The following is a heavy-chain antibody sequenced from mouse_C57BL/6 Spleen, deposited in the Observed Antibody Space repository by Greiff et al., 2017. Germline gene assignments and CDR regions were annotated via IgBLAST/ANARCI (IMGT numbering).Heavy chain of an antibody. CDR2: IHPNSGST. J-gene: IGHJ1*03. Sequence: QVQLQQSGAELVKPGASVKLSCKASGYTFTSYWMHWVKQRPGQGLEWIGMIHPNSGSTNYNEKFKSKATLTVDNSSSTAYMQLSSLTSENSAVYYCARFITTVVDWYFDVWGTGTTVTVSS. CDR1: GYTFTSYW. V-gene: IGHV1-64*01. CDR3: ARFITTVVDWYFDV. D-gene: IGHD1-1*01.